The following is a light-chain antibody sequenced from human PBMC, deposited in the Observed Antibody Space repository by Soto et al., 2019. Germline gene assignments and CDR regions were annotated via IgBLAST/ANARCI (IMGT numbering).Light chain of an antibody. CDR1: QAIRND. CDR2: VAS. V-gene: IGKV1-17*01. Sequence: DIRVTRSRSSLCASVGDRVIITCRASQAIRNDVGWYQQKPGKDPKRLIYVASRLESGVPSRFSGSGFGTEFTLTISGLQPEDFATYYCLQHNNYPWTFGQGTRWIS. CDR3: LQHNNYPWT. J-gene: IGKJ1*01.